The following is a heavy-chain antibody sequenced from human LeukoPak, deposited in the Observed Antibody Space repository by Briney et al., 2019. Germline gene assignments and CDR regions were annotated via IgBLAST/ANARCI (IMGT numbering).Heavy chain of an antibody. J-gene: IGHJ5*02. Sequence: SETLSLTCAVYGGSFSGYYWSWIRQPPGKGLESIGEINHSGRTNYNPSLKSRVTISVDTSKNQFSLNLSSVTAADTAVCYCARSPLTGNYGDWFDPWGQGTLVIVSS. CDR3: ARSPLTGNYGDWFDP. CDR1: GGSFSGYY. D-gene: IGHD3-9*01. CDR2: INHSGRT. V-gene: IGHV4-34*01.